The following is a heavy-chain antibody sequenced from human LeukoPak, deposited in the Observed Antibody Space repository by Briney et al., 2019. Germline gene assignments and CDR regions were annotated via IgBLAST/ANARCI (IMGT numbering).Heavy chain of an antibody. CDR2: IYTSGST. J-gene: IGHJ3*02. V-gene: IGHV4-4*07. D-gene: IGHD2-2*01. CDR3: ARWACGTTSWYEDHAFDI. CDR1: GGSISSYY. Sequence: SETLSLTCTVSGGSISSYYWSWIRQPAGKGLEWIGRIYTSGSTNYNPSLKSRVTMSVDTSKNQFSLNLSSVTAADTAVYYCARWACGTTSWYEDHAFDIWGQRTMVTVSS.